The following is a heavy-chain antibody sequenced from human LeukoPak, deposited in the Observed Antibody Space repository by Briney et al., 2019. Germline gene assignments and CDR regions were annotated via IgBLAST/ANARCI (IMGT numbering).Heavy chain of an antibody. CDR2: ISYDGSNK. D-gene: IGHD3-22*01. CDR3: AKDSEIVVVIKGYFDY. Sequence: GGSLRLSCAASGFTFSSYGMHWVRQAPGKGLEWVAVISYDGSNKYYADSVKGRFTISRDNSKNTLYLQMNSLRAEDTAVYYCAKDSEIVVVIKGYFDYWGQGTLVTVSS. V-gene: IGHV3-30*18. J-gene: IGHJ4*02. CDR1: GFTFSSYG.